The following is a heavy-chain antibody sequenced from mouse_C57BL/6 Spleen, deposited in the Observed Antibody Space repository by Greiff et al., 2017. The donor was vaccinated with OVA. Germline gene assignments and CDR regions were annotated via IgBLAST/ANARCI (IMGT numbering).Heavy chain of an antibody. D-gene: IGHD3-3*01. V-gene: IGHV1-20*01. J-gene: IGHJ4*01. CDR3: ARSRDLDY. CDR1: GYSFTGYF. CDR2: INPYNGDT. Sequence: VQLQQSGPELVKPGASVKISCKASGYSFTGYFMNWVMQSHGKSLEWIGRINPYNGDTFYNQKFKGKATLTVDKSSSTAHMELRSLTSEDSAVXYCARSRDLDYWGQGTSVTVSS.